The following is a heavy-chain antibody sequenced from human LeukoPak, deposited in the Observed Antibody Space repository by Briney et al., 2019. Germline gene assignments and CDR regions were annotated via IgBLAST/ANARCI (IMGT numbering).Heavy chain of an antibody. CDR1: GFTFSSYG. CDR3: AKDRYDSSGYYSVPGY. CDR2: IQSDGSKK. V-gene: IGHV3-30*02. J-gene: IGHJ4*02. Sequence: GGSLRLSCAASGFTFSSYGMHWVRQAPGKGLEWVAFIQSDGSKKYYAESVKGRFTISRDNSKNTLYLQMNSLRAEDTAVYYCAKDRYDSSGYYSVPGYWGQGTLVTVSS. D-gene: IGHD3-22*01.